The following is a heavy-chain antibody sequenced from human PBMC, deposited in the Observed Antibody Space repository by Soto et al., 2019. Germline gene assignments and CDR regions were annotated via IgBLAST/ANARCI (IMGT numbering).Heavy chain of an antibody. CDR2: IYPGDSDT. D-gene: IGHD3-3*01. Sequence: PGDSLKLSCKGSGYSFTSYWIGWVRQMPGKGLEWMGIIYPGDSDTRYSPSFQGQVTISADKSISTAYLQWSSLKASDTAMYYCATLPYYDFWSGYYTSVGAFDIWGQGTMVNVSS. J-gene: IGHJ3*02. V-gene: IGHV5-51*01. CDR3: ATLPYYDFWSGYYTSVGAFDI. CDR1: GYSFTSYW.